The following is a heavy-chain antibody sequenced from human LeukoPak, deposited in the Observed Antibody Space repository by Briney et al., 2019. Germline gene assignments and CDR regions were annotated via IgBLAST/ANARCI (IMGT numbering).Heavy chain of an antibody. V-gene: IGHV4-61*02. CDR3: ARGGIPDY. CDR2: FYTSGNP. D-gene: IGHD2-21*01. CDR1: GGSISSGSYF. J-gene: IGHJ4*02. Sequence: SETLSLTCTVSGGSISSGSYFWSWIRQPAGKGLEWIGRFYTSGNPNYNPSLKSRVTISVDTSRNQFSLKLSSVTAADTAVYYCARGGIPDYWGQGILVTVSS.